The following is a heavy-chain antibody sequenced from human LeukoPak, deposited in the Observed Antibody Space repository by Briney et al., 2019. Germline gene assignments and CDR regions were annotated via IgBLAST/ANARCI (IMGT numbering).Heavy chain of an antibody. V-gene: IGHV1-8*01. J-gene: IGHJ5*02. CDR2: MNPNSGNT. D-gene: IGHD2-2*01. Sequence: EASVKVSCKASGYTFTSYDTNWVRQATGQGLEWMGWMNPNSGNTGYAQKFQGRVTMTRNTSMSTAYMELSSLRSEDTAVYYCARGGRRYCSSTSCSFDPWGQGTLVTVSS. CDR1: GYTFTSYD. CDR3: ARGGRRYCSSTSCSFDP.